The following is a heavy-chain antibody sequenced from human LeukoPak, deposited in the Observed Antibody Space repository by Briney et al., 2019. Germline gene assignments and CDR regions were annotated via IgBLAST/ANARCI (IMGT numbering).Heavy chain of an antibody. CDR1: GYTFTGYY. CDR3: ARGVRSYYYYYMDV. Sequence: ASVKVSCKASGYTFTGYYMHWVRQAPGQGLEWMGWINPNSGGTNYAQKFQGRVTMTRDTSISTAYMELSRPRSDDTAVYYCARGVRSYYYYYMDVWGKGTTVTVSS. D-gene: IGHD4-23*01. J-gene: IGHJ6*03. V-gene: IGHV1-2*02. CDR2: INPNSGGT.